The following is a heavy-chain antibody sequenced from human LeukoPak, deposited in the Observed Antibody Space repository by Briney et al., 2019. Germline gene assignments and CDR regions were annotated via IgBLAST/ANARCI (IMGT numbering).Heavy chain of an antibody. CDR2: ISSSSSYI. V-gene: IGHV3-21*01. CDR3: ASIVVPAALDY. CDR1: GFTFSSYS. J-gene: IGHJ4*02. Sequence: GGSLRLSCAASGFTFSSYSMNWVRQAPGKGLEWVSSISSSSSYIYYADSVKGRFTISRDNAKNSLYLQMNSLRAEDTAVYYCASIVVPAALDYWGQGTLITVSS. D-gene: IGHD2-2*01.